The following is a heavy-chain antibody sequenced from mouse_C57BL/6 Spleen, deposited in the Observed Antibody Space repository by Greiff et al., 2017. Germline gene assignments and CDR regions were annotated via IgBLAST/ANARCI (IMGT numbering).Heavy chain of an antibody. CDR1: GYTFTDYN. Sequence: VQLQQSGPELVKPGASVTMSCKASGYTFTDYNMHWVKQSHGKSLEWIGYINPNNGGTSYNQKFKGKATLTVNKSSSTAYMELRSLTSEDAAVYYCAREDYSNPFAYWGQGTLVTVSA. V-gene: IGHV1-22*01. CDR3: AREDYSNPFAY. J-gene: IGHJ3*01. CDR2: INPNNGGT. D-gene: IGHD2-5*01.